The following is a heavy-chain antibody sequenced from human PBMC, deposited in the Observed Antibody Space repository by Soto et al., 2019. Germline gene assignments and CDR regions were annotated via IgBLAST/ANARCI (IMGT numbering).Heavy chain of an antibody. D-gene: IGHD2-15*01. CDR1: GFTFKNYG. V-gene: IGHV3-23*01. CDR2: SDISGGDT. Sequence: GSLRLSCAASGFTFKNYGMMWVRKPPGKGLEWVSTSDISGGDTHYADSVEGRFTISRDNSKSTLYLQMSSLRAESTDVSYYSNTPSTSYVDYWGLGTLVTVSS. CDR3: SNTPSTSYVDY. J-gene: IGHJ4*01.